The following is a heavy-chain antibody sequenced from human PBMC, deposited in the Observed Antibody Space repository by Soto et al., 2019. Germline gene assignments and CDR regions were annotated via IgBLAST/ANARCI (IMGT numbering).Heavy chain of an antibody. CDR2: ISAYNGNT. D-gene: IGHD2-2*01. CDR3: ASSSTSHSLSLDY. J-gene: IGHJ4*02. Sequence: ASVKGSCKASGYTFTSDGISWVRQAPGQGLEWMGWISAYNGNTNYAQKLQGRVTMTTDTSTSTAYMELRSLRSDDTAVYYCASSSTSHSLSLDYWGQGTLVTVSS. CDR1: GYTFTSDG. V-gene: IGHV1-18*01.